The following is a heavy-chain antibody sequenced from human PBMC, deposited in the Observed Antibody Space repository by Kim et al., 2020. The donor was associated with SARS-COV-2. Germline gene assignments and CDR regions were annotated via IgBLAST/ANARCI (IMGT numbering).Heavy chain of an antibody. J-gene: IGHJ4*02. Sequence: GGSLRLSCAASGFTFSSYSMNWVRQAPGKGLEWVSSISSSSSYIYYADSVKGRFTISRDNAKNSLYLQMNSLRAEDTAVYYCARVSSLKAAHFDYWGQGTLVTVSS. V-gene: IGHV3-21*01. CDR2: ISSSSSYI. CDR3: ARVSSLKAAHFDY. D-gene: IGHD2-15*01. CDR1: GFTFSSYS.